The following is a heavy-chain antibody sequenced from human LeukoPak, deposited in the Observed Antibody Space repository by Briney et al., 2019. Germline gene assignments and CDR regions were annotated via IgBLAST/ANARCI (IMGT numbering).Heavy chain of an antibody. D-gene: IGHD2/OR15-2a*01. CDR1: GGTFSSYA. Sequence: VASVKVSCKASGGTFSSYAISWVRQAPGQGLEWMGRIIPIFGTANYAQKFQGRVTITTDESTSTAYMELSSLRFDDTAVYYCARVQSQYFPRWGQGTLVSVPS. CDR3: ARVQSQYFPR. J-gene: IGHJ4*02. CDR2: IIPIFGTA. V-gene: IGHV1-69*05.